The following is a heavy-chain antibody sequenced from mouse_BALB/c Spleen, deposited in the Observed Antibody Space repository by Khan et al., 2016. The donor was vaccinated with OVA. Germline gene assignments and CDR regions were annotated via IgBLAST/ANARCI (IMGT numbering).Heavy chain of an antibody. CDR2: IDPANGDT. CDR3: ATLYGSPFTY. CDR1: GFNIKDTY. J-gene: IGHJ3*01. D-gene: IGHD2-1*01. Sequence: VQLQQSGTELIKPGASVKLSCTASGFNIKDTYIPWVKERPEQGPEWIGRIDPANGDTKYYQQFQGKATITADTSSNKAYLQLSSLTSEDTAVYYCATLYGSPFTYWGQGTLVTVSA. V-gene: IGHV14-3*02.